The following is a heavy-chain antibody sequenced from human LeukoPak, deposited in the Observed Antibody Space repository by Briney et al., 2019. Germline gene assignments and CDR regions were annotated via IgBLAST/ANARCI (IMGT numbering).Heavy chain of an antibody. D-gene: IGHD6-19*01. J-gene: IGHJ4*02. CDR1: GFTFSHYY. V-gene: IGHV3-7*01. Sequence: GGSLRLSCAASGFTFSHYYMSWVRQAPGKGLEWVANIKQDGSEQFYLDSVKGRFTISRDNAKNALYLQMHSLRVEDTAVYYCARGPSPGYSSGWYYFDYWGQGTLVTVSS. CDR2: IKQDGSEQ. CDR3: ARGPSPGYSSGWYYFDY.